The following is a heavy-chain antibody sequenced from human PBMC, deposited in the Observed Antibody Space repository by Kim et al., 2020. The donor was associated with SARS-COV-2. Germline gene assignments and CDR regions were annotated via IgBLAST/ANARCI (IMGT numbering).Heavy chain of an antibody. CDR3: ARDLGGSSWYRYYFDY. V-gene: IGHV3-30*04. Sequence: GGSLRLSCAASGFTFSSYAMHWVRQAPGKGLEWVAVISYDGSNKYYADSVKGRFTISRDNSKNTLYLQMNSLRAEDTAVYYCARDLGGSSWYRYYFDYWGQGTLVTVSS. CDR2: ISYDGSNK. D-gene: IGHD6-13*01. J-gene: IGHJ4*02. CDR1: GFTFSSYA.